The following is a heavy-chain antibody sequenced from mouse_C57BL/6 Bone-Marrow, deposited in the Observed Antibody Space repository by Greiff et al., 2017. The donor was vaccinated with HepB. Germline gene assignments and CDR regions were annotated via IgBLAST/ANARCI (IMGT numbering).Heavy chain of an antibody. CDR1: GYTFTSYW. V-gene: IGHV1-52*01. Sequence: VQLQQPGAELVRPGSSVKLSCKASGYTFTSYWMHWVKQRPIQGLEWIGNIDPSDSETHYNQKFKDKATLTVDKSSSTAYMQLGSLTSEDSAVYYCARDYYYGNAMGYWGQGTSVTVSS. J-gene: IGHJ4*01. D-gene: IGHD1-1*01. CDR3: ARDYYYGNAMGY. CDR2: IDPSDSET.